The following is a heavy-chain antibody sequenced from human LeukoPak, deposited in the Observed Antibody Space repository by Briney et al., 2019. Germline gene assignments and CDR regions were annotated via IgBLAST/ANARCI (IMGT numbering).Heavy chain of an antibody. CDR3: ARGPSGSYYAGAFDI. CDR2: ISGSSSYI. CDR1: GFTFSRYW. V-gene: IGHV3-21*01. D-gene: IGHD1-26*01. Sequence: GGSLRLSCVDSGFTFSRYWMSWVRQAPGKGLEWVSSISGSSSYIYYADSVKGRFTISRDNAKNSLYLQMNSLRAEDTAVYYCARGPSGSYYAGAFDIWGQGTMVTVSS. J-gene: IGHJ3*02.